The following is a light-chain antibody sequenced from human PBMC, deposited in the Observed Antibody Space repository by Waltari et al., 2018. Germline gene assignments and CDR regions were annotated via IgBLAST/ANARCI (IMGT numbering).Light chain of an antibody. V-gene: IGKV3-11*01. CDR2: EAS. J-gene: IGKJ4*01. CDR1: QSISTY. Sequence: EIVLTQSPVTLPLSQGKRATLPCRASQSISTYLAWYQHKPGQAPRLLIYEASNRATGIPARFSGSGSGTDFTLTITSLEPEDFAFYYCQQRSNWPPLTFGGGTKVEIK. CDR3: QQRSNWPPLT.